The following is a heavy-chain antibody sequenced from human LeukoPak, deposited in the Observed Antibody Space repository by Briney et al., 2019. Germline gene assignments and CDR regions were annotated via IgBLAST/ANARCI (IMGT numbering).Heavy chain of an antibody. V-gene: IGHV3-30*03. CDR3: GSGWHGNFDY. J-gene: IGHJ4*02. CDR1: GFTFSSYG. CDR2: ISYDGSNK. D-gene: IGHD6-19*01. Sequence: GGSLRLSCAASGFTFSSYGMHWGRQAPGKGLEWVAVISYDGSNKYYADSVKGRFTISRDNSKNTLYLQMNSLRAEDTAVYYCGSGWHGNFDYWGQGTLVTVSS.